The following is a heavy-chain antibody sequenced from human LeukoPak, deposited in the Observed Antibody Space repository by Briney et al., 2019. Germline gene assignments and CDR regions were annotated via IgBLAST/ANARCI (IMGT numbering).Heavy chain of an antibody. V-gene: IGHV3-21*01. D-gene: IGHD1-1*01. CDR1: GFTFSSYS. J-gene: IGHJ6*02. CDR3: ARDRQLSYYYYGMDV. Sequence: GGSLRLSCAASGFTFSSYSMNWVRQAPGKGLEWVSSISSSSSYIYYADSVKGRFTISRDNAKNSLYLQMNSLRAEDMAVYYCARDRQLSYYYYGMDVWGQGTTVTVSS. CDR2: ISSSSSYI.